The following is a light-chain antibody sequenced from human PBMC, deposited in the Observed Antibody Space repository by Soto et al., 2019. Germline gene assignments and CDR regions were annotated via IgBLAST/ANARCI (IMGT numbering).Light chain of an antibody. CDR2: DAS. CDR1: QSVTSNS. V-gene: IGKV3-20*01. Sequence: EIVLTQSPGTLSLSPGERATLSCRASQSVTSNSLAWYQHKLGQAPRLLIYDASSRATGIPDRFSGSGSGTDFTITISRLEPEDFAVYFCQQFGTSPGTFGPGNKVDIK. CDR3: QQFGTSPGT. J-gene: IGKJ3*01.